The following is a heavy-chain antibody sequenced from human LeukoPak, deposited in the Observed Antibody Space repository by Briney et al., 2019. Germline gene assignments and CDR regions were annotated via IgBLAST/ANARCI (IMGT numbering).Heavy chain of an antibody. J-gene: IGHJ4*02. D-gene: IGHD6-25*01. CDR2: ITSGGGTT. V-gene: IGHV3-23*01. CDR3: ARGPTRAAWVFDY. CDR1: GFTFSNYA. Sequence: PGGSLRLSCAASGFTFSNYAMSWVRQAPGKALEWVSAITSGGGTTDYAGSVKGRFTISRDNSKNTLYLQMNSLRAEDTALYYCARGPTRAAWVFDYWGQGTLPSVRS.